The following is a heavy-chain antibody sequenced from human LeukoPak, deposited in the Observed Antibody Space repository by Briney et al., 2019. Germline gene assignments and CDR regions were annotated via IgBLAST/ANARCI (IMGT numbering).Heavy chain of an antibody. CDR3: ARGRPRISVYSYGNRFDY. J-gene: IGHJ4*02. CDR2: INHSGST. D-gene: IGHD5-18*01. Sequence: KPSETLSLTCAVYGGSFSVYYWSWIRQPPGKGLEWIGEINHSGSTNYNPSLKSRVTISVDTSKNQFSLKLSSVTAADTAVYYCARGRPRISVYSYGNRFDYWGQGTLVTVSS. V-gene: IGHV4-34*01. CDR1: GGSFSVYY.